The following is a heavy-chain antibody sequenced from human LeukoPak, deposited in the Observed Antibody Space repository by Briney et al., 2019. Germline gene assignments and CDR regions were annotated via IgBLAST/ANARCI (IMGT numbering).Heavy chain of an antibody. Sequence: KSSETLSLTCTVSGGSISSYYWSWIRQPPGKGLEWIGYIYYSGSTNYNPSLKSRVTISVDTSKNQFSLKLSSVTAADTAVYYCARVVAATYYYYYYMDVWGKGTTVTVSS. CDR1: GGSISSYY. D-gene: IGHD2-15*01. V-gene: IGHV4-59*01. CDR2: IYYSGST. J-gene: IGHJ6*03. CDR3: ARVVAATYYYYYYMDV.